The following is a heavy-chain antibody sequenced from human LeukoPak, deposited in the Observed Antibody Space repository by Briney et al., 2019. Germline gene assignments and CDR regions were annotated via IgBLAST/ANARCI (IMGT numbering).Heavy chain of an antibody. CDR1: GFTFSSYA. CDR2: ISGGGGST. V-gene: IGHV3-23*01. CDR3: AKDRATAGTYQLAYFDY. D-gene: IGHD6-13*01. J-gene: IGHJ4*02. Sequence: GGSLRLSCAASGFTFSSYAMSWVRQAPGKGLEWVSDISGGGGSTYYADSVKGRFTISRDNSKDTLYLQLNSLRAEDTAVYYCAKDRATAGTYQLAYFDYWGQGTLVTVSS.